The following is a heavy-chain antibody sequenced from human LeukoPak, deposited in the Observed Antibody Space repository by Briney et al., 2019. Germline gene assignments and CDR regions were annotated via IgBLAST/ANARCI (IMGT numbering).Heavy chain of an antibody. V-gene: IGHV1-2*02. D-gene: IGHD1-26*01. CDR1: GYTFTGYY. CDR2: INPNSGGT. Sequence: ASVKVSCKASGYTFTGYYMHWVRQAPGQGLEWMGWINPNSGGTNYAQKFQGRVTMTTDTSTRTAYMELRSLRSDDTAVYYCARTTHRDSDAFDIWGQGTMVTVSS. CDR3: ARTTHRDSDAFDI. J-gene: IGHJ3*02.